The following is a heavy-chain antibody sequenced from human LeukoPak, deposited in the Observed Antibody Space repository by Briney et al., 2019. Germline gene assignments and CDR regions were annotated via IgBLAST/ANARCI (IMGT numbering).Heavy chain of an antibody. Sequence: GGSLRLSCAASGFTFSSYSMNWVRQAPGKGLEWVSYVSGSSTTTYYADSVKGRFTISRDNVKNSLYLQMNSLRAEDTAVYYCAREWATRSEIDYWGQGTLVTVSS. J-gene: IGHJ4*02. D-gene: IGHD3-3*01. V-gene: IGHV3-48*04. CDR2: VSGSSTTT. CDR1: GFTFSSYS. CDR3: AREWATRSEIDY.